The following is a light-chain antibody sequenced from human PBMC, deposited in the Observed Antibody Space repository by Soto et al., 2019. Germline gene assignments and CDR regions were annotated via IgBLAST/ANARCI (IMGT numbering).Light chain of an antibody. V-gene: IGKV3-20*01. CDR1: QSVSSSY. CDR2: GAS. Sequence: EIVLTQSPGTLSLSPGERATLSCRASQSVSSSYLAWYQQKPGQAPRLLIYGASSRATGIPDRFSGSGSGTEFTLTISRLEPEDFAVYYCQQYGSSPHAFGGGTKGEIK. CDR3: QQYGSSPHA. J-gene: IGKJ4*01.